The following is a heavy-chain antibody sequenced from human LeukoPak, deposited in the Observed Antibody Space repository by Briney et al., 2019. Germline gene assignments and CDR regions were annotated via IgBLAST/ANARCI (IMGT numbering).Heavy chain of an antibody. CDR2: IIPLFGTA. CDR1: GGTFNTYT. CDR3: ARVDRYHFYLDV. J-gene: IGHJ6*03. Sequence: SVTVSCKASGGTFNTYTITWVRQAPGQGLEWMGGIIPLFGTANFAQRFQGRVTLTTDESTSTAYMELSSLISEDTAIYYCARVDRYHFYLDVWGKGTTVTVSS. V-gene: IGHV1-69*05.